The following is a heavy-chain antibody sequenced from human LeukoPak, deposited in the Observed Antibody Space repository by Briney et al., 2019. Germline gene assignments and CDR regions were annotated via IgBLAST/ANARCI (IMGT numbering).Heavy chain of an antibody. CDR2: IIPLFGTA. CDR1: GGTFNTYT. CDR3: ARVDRYHFYLDV. J-gene: IGHJ6*03. Sequence: SVTVSCKASGGTFNTYTITWVRQAPGQGLEWMGGIIPLFGTANFAQRFQGRVTLTTDESTSTAYMELSSLISEDTAIYYCARVDRYHFYLDVWGKGTTVTVSS. V-gene: IGHV1-69*05.